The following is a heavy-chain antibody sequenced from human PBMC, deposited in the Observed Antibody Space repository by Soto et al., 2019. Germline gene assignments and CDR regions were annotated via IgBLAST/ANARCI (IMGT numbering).Heavy chain of an antibody. V-gene: IGHV5-51*01. J-gene: IGHJ3*02. CDR3: ARPGDSSSWYGGDAFDI. CDR2: IYPGDSDT. D-gene: IGHD6-13*01. Sequence: GESLKISCKGSGYSFTSYWIGWVRQMPGKGLEWIGIIYPGDSDTRYSPSFQGQVTISADKSISTAYLQWSSLKASDTAMYDCARPGDSSSWYGGDAFDIWGQGTMVTVSS. CDR1: GYSFTSYW.